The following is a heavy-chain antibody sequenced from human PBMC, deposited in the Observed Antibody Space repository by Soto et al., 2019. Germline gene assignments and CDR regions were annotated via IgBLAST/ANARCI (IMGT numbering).Heavy chain of an antibody. D-gene: IGHD1-20*01. J-gene: IGHJ3*02. CDR3: ARKNPFITGTMDAFEI. V-gene: IGHV3-48*02. CDR1: GFTVSSYS. Sequence: GGSLRLSCAVSGFTVSSYSMNWVRQAPGKGLEWISYISSSSPIYYADSVKGRFTISRDNAKNSLFLQMNRLRDEDTAVYYCARKNPFITGTMDAFEIWGQGTMVTVSS. CDR2: ISSSSPI.